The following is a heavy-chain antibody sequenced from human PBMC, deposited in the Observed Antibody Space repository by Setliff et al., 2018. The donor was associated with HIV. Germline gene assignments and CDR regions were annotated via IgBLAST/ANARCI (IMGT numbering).Heavy chain of an antibody. Sequence: NPSETLSLTCTVSGGSISSSSYYWGWIRQPPGKGLEWIGSIYYSGSTYYNPSLKSRVTISVDTSKNQFSLKLSSVTAADTAVYYCASPSSGGSSGHYHYWGQGTLVTVSS. CDR1: GGSISSSSYY. CDR2: IYYSGST. J-gene: IGHJ4*02. V-gene: IGHV4-39*01. CDR3: ASPSSGGSSGHYHY. D-gene: IGHD6-19*01.